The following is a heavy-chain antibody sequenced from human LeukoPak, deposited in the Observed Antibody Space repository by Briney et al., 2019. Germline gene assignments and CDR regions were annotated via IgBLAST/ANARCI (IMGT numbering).Heavy chain of an antibody. V-gene: IGHV1-2*02. D-gene: IGHD3-3*01. J-gene: IGHJ4*02. CDR2: INPNSGGT. CDR1: GYTFTSYY. CDR3: ARVGPHYEFDY. Sequence: ASVKASCKASGYTFTSYYMHWVRQAPGQGLEWMGWINPNSGGTNYAERFQGRVTMTRDTSISTAYMDLRRLTSDDTAVYYCARVGPHYEFDYWGQGTLVTVSS.